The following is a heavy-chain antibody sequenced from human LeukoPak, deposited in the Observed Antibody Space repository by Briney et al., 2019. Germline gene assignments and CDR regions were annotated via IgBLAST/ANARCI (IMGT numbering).Heavy chain of an antibody. CDR1: GFTFDDYG. CDR2: INWNGGST. J-gene: IGHJ5*02. V-gene: IGHV3-20*04. CDR3: ARAMAREYSSSSWYNWFDP. D-gene: IGHD6-13*01. Sequence: GGSLRLSCAASGFTFDDYGMSWVRRAPGKGVEWVSGINWNGGSTGYADSVKGRFTISRDNAKNSLYLQMNSPRAEDTALYYCARAMAREYSSSSWYNWFDPWGQGTLVTVSS.